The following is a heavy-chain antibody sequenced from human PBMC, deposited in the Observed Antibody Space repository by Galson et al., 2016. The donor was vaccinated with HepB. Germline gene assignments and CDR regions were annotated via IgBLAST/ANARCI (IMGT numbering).Heavy chain of an antibody. CDR1: GFTFSSYS. V-gene: IGHV3-48*02. CDR2: IRGSSSTK. CDR3: ARASVAGTWWFHP. D-gene: IGHD6-19*01. Sequence: SLRLSCAASGFTFSSYSMNWVRQAPGKGLEWVSYIRGSSSTKYYADSVKGRFTISRDNAKNSLYLQMNSLRDDDTAVYYCARASVAGTWWFHPWGQGTLVTVSS. J-gene: IGHJ5*02.